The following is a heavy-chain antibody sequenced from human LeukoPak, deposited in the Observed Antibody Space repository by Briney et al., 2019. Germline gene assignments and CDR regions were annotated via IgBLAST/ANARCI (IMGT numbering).Heavy chain of an antibody. CDR3: ARVRGPLDRFYFDY. CDR2: IYSGGST. CDR1: GFTVSSNY. D-gene: IGHD1-14*01. V-gene: IGHV3-53*04. J-gene: IGHJ4*02. Sequence: PGGSLRLSCAASGFTVSSNYMSWVRQAPGKGLEWVSVIYSGGSTYYADSVKGRFTISRHNSKNTLYLQMNSLRAEDTAVYYCARVRGPLDRFYFDYWGQGTLVTVSS.